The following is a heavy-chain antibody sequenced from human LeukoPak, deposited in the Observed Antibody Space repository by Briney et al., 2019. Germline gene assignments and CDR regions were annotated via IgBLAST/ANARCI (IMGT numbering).Heavy chain of an antibody. V-gene: IGHV4-4*02. D-gene: IGHD3-10*01. CDR2: IYTSGST. CDR3: ASSLLLGYYYYMDV. J-gene: IGHJ6*03. Sequence: SETLSLTCAVSGGSISSSNWWSWVRQPPGKGLEWIGRIYTSGSTNYNPSLKSRVTISVDTSKNQFSLKLSSVTAADTAVYYCASSLLLGYYYYMDVWGKGTTVTISS. CDR1: GGSISSSNW.